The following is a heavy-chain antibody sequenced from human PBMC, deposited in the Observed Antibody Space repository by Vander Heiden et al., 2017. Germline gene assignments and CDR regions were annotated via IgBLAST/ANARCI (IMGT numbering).Heavy chain of an antibody. J-gene: IGHJ4*02. CDR3: AKTRCTNGVCSYYFDY. CDR2: ISGSGGST. Sequence: EVQLLESGGGLVQPGGSLRLSCAASGFTFSSYAMSWVRQAPGKGLEWVSAISGSGGSTYYADSVKGRFTISRDNSKNTLYLQMNSLRAEDTAVYYCAKTRCTNGVCSYYFDYRGQGTLVTVSS. D-gene: IGHD2-8*01. V-gene: IGHV3-23*01. CDR1: GFTFSSYA.